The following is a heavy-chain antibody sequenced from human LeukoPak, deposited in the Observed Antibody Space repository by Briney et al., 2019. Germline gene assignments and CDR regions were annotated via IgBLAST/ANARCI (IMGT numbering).Heavy chain of an antibody. Sequence: GGSLRLSCEASGFTFSTYEMNWVRQAPGKGLEWVSYIRGSGSTIYYADSVKGRFTISRDNAKNSLYLQMNGLRAEDTAVYYCARGGYYADYWGQGTLVTVSS. CDR2: IRGSGSTI. V-gene: IGHV3-48*03. J-gene: IGHJ4*02. CDR1: GFTFSTYE. CDR3: ARGGYYADY.